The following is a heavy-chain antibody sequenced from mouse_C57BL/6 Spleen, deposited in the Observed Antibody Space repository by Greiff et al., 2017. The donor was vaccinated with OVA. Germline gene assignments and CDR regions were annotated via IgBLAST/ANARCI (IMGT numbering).Heavy chain of an antibody. D-gene: IGHD1-1*01. CDR2: INPSNGGT. Sequence: QVQLQQPGTELVKPGASVKLSCTASGYTFTSYWMHWVQQRPGQGLAWIGNINPSNGGTNYNAKFKSKATLTVDKSSSTAYMEFSSLTSEDSAVYYCARDYDGSTGYFDVWGTGTTVTVSS. CDR3: ARDYDGSTGYFDV. CDR1: GYTFTSYW. V-gene: IGHV1-53*01. J-gene: IGHJ1*03.